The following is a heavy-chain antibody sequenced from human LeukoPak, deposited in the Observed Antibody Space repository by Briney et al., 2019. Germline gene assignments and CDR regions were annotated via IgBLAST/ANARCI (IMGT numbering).Heavy chain of an antibody. CDR2: ISGSGGST. CDR3: AKKDCSGGSCYSLGHNWFDP. V-gene: IGHV3-23*01. J-gene: IGHJ5*02. Sequence: PGGTLRLSCAASGFTFSSYGMSWVRQAPGKGLEWVSAISGSGGSTYYADSVKGRLTISRDNSKNTLYLQMNSLRAEDTAVYYCAKKDCSGGSCYSLGHNWFDPWGQGTLVTVSS. D-gene: IGHD2-15*01. CDR1: GFTFSSYG.